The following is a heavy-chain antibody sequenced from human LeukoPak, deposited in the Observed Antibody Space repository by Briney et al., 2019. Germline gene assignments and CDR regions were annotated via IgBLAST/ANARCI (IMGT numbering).Heavy chain of an antibody. CDR1: GFTFSSYA. J-gene: IGHJ4*02. Sequence: GGSLRLSCSASGFTFSSYAMHWVRQAPGKGLEYVSAISSNGGSTYYADSVKGRFTISRDNSKNTLYLQMSSLRAEDTAVYYCLGTSMVTRDPFDYWGQGTLVTVSS. V-gene: IGHV3-64D*06. D-gene: IGHD5-18*01. CDR2: ISSNGGST. CDR3: LGTSMVTRDPFDY.